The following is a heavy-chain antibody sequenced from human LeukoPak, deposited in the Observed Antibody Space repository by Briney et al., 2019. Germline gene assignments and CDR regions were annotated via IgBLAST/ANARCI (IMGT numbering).Heavy chain of an antibody. CDR1: GFTFSSYA. CDR2: ISSSGGNT. CDR3: ARLVWLDRNFDY. V-gene: IGHV3-23*01. J-gene: IGHJ4*02. Sequence: GGSLRLSCTASGFTFSSYAMSWVRQAPGKGLEWVPGISSSGGNTYHADSVKGRFTISRDNSKNTLYLQMKSLRAEDTAVYYCARLVWLDRNFDYWDQGTLLTVSS. D-gene: IGHD6-19*01.